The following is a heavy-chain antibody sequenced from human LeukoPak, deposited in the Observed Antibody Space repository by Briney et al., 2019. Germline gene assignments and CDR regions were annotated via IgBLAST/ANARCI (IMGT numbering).Heavy chain of an antibody. CDR3: ARDASSGSYSGSGGIFDY. CDR2: ISSDGGGT. Sequence: PGGSLRLSCAASGFTFSSYAMHWVRQAPGKGLEYVSAISSDGGGTYYANSVKGRFTISRDNSKNTLYLQMGSLRAEDMAVYYCARDASSGSYSGSGGIFDYWGQGTLVTVSS. J-gene: IGHJ4*02. D-gene: IGHD1-26*01. CDR1: GFTFSSYA. V-gene: IGHV3-64*01.